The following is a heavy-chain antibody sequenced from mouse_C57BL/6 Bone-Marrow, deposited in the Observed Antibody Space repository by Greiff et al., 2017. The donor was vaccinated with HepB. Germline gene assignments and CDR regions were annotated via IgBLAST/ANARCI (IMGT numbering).Heavy chain of an antibody. Sequence: QVQLKQPGAELVKPGASVKLSCKASGYTFTSYWMQWVKQRPGQGLEWIGEIDPSDSYTNYNQKFKGKATLTVDTSSSTAYMQLSSLTSEDSAVYYCARRTVVATRYAMDYWGQGTSVTVSS. V-gene: IGHV1-50*01. CDR3: ARRTVVATRYAMDY. CDR2: IDPSDSYT. D-gene: IGHD1-1*01. J-gene: IGHJ4*01. CDR1: GYTFTSYW.